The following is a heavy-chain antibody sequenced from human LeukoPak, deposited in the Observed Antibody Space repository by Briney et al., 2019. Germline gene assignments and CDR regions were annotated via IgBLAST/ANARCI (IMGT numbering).Heavy chain of an antibody. V-gene: IGHV3-23*01. Sequence: PGGSLRLSCAASGFTFSSYAMSWVRQAPGKGLEWVSAISGSGGSTYYADSVKGRFTISRDNSKNTLYLQMNSLRAEDTAVYYCARASGVAPGIAAAGIKGGFFDYWGQGTLVTVSS. D-gene: IGHD6-13*01. CDR1: GFTFSSYA. CDR2: ISGSGGST. CDR3: ARASGVAPGIAAAGIKGGFFDY. J-gene: IGHJ4*02.